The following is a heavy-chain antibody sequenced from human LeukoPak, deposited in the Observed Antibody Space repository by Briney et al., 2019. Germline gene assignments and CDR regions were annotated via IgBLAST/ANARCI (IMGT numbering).Heavy chain of an antibody. J-gene: IGHJ4*02. V-gene: IGHV1-46*01. D-gene: IGHD3-3*01. Sequence: ASVKVSCKASGYTFTGYYMHWVRQAPGQGLEWMGIINPSGGSTSYAQKFQGRVTMTRDMSTSTVYMELSSLRSEDTAVYYCARDLRSSYDFWSGYWAALYYFDYWGQGTLVTVSS. CDR2: INPSGGST. CDR3: ARDLRSSYDFWSGYWAALYYFDY. CDR1: GYTFTGYY.